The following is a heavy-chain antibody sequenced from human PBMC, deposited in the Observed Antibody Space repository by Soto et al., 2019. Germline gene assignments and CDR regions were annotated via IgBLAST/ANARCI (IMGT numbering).Heavy chain of an antibody. D-gene: IGHD3-10*01. CDR3: ARLLGITMVRGAPGNWFDP. J-gene: IGHJ5*02. V-gene: IGHV4-34*01. Sequence: QVQLQQWGAGLLKPSETLSLTCAVYGGSFSAYYWSWISQPPGKGLEWIGEINHSGSTNYNPSLKSRVTISVDTSKNQFFLKLSSVTAADTAVYYCARLLGITMVRGAPGNWFDPWGQGTLVTVSS. CDR2: INHSGST. CDR1: GGSFSAYY.